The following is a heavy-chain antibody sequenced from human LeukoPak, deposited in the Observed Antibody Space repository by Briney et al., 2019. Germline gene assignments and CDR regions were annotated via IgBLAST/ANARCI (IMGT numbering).Heavy chain of an antibody. D-gene: IGHD5-18*01. V-gene: IGHV1-69*04. CDR3: ARGARGYSYAEAY. Sequence: ASVKVSCKASGGTFSSYAISWVRQAPGQGLEWMGRIIPILGIANYAQKFQGRVTITADKSTSTAYMELSSLRSEDTAVYYCARGARGYSYAEAYWGQRTLVTVSS. CDR2: IIPILGIA. CDR1: GGTFSSYA. J-gene: IGHJ4*02.